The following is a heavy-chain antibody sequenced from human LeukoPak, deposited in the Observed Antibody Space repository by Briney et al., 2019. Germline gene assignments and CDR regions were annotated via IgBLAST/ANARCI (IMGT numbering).Heavy chain of an antibody. J-gene: IGHJ3*02. D-gene: IGHD3-10*01. CDR3: AKGRSGSSQYLLGAEAFDI. Sequence: GGSLRLSCAASGLTFSSFVMSWVRQAPGKGLEWVSAVSGSGGSTNYADSVKGRFTISRDNSKKTLYLQMHGLRAEDTAVYYCAKGRSGSSQYLLGAEAFDIWGQGTKVIASS. CDR2: VSGSGGST. CDR1: GLTFSSFV. V-gene: IGHV3-23*01.